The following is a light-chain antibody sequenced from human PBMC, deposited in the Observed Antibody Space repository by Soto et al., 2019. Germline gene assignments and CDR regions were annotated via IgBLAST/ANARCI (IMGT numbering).Light chain of an antibody. CDR3: QQYGTSPRT. CDR1: QNINNNY. V-gene: IGKV3-20*01. J-gene: IGKJ2*01. CDR2: GAS. Sequence: ETVLTQSPGTLSVSPGEGATLSCSTSQNINNNYLAWYQHKPGQAPRILIYGASSRAKGVPDRFSGSGSGTDFTLTISRLEPEDFALYYCQQYGTSPRTFGQGTKVDI.